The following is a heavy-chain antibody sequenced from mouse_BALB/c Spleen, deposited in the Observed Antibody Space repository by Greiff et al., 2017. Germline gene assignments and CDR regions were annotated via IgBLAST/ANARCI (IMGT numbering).Heavy chain of an antibody. CDR3: AREGITTVVDWYFDV. J-gene: IGHJ1*01. D-gene: IGHD1-1*01. Sequence: EVKLQESGPDLVKPSQSLSLTCTVTGYSITSGYSWHWIRQFPGNKLEWMGYIHYSGSTNYNPSLKSRISITRDTSKNQFFLQLNSVTTEDTATYYCAREGITTVVDWYFDVWGAGTTVTVSS. V-gene: IGHV3-1*02. CDR1: GYSITSGYS. CDR2: IHYSGST.